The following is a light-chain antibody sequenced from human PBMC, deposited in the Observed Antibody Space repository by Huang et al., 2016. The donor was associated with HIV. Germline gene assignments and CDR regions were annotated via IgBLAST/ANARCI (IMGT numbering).Light chain of an antibody. V-gene: IGKV3-20*01. CDR1: QSVRSSY. CDR2: GAS. Sequence: EIVLTQSPGTLSLSPGERATLSCRASQSVRSSYLAWYQQKPGQAPRPRIYGASSRATGIPDRFSGSGSGTDFTLTISRLEPEDFAVYYCQQYGSSPLITFGQGTRLEIK. J-gene: IGKJ5*01. CDR3: QQYGSSPLIT.